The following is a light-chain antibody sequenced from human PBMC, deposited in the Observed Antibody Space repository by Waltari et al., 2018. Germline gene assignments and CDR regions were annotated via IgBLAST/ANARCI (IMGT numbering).Light chain of an antibody. CDR1: QSISSY. J-gene: IGKJ3*01. CDR2: DAS. CDR3: QQRSKSFT. V-gene: IGKV3-11*01. Sequence: EIGLKPSPATLSLSPGDRTTLSCRASQSISSYLLLYQQKPGQAPRRLIYDASTRATGVPARFSGSGSVTDFTLTISSLEPEDFAIYYCQQRSKSFTFGPGTKVDMK.